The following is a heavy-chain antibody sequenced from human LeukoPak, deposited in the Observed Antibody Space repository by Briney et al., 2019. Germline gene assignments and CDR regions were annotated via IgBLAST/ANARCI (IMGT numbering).Heavy chain of an antibody. CDR1: GGSISSYY. CDR2: IYYSGST. CDR3: ARDTSGGGFDY. Sequence: PSETLSLTCTVSGGSISSYYRSWIRQPPGKGLEWIGYIYYSGSTNYNPSLKSRVTISVDTSKNQFSLKLSSVTAADTAVYYCARDTSGGGFDYWGQGTLVTVSS. D-gene: IGHD1-26*01. V-gene: IGHV4-59*01. J-gene: IGHJ4*02.